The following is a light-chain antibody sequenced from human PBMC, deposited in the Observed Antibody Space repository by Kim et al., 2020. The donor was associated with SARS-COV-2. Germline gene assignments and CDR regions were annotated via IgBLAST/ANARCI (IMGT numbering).Light chain of an antibody. CDR1: QSISSSY. Sequence: EILLTQSPGTLSLSPGERATLSCRPSQSISSSYLAWYQQKPGQAPRLLIFAASRRISYIPDRFSGSGSGTDFTLTINRLEPEDFAVYYCQQYGASPYTFGQGTKLEIK. J-gene: IGKJ2*01. V-gene: IGKV3-20*01. CDR2: AAS. CDR3: QQYGASPYT.